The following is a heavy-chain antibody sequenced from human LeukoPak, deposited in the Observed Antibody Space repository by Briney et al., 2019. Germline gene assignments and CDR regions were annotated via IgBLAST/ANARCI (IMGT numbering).Heavy chain of an antibody. V-gene: IGHV1-3*03. D-gene: IGHD1-1*01. J-gene: IGHJ5*02. CDR2: INAGNGNT. CDR3: ARGGGIDNWFDP. Sequence: ASVKVSCKASGYTSTSYAMHWVRQAPGQRLEWMGWINAGNGNTKYSQEFQGRVTITRDTSASTAYMELSSLRSEDMAVYYCARGGGIDNWFDPWGQGTLVTVSS. CDR1: GYTSTSYA.